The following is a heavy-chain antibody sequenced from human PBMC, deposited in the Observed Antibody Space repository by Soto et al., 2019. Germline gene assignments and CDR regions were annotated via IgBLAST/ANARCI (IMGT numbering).Heavy chain of an antibody. CDR1: GFTVSSNY. Sequence: EVQLVESGGGLVQPGGSLRLSCAASGFTVSSNYMSWVRQAPGKRLEWVSLIYSGGSTYYADSVKGRFTISRDNSKNTLYLQMNSLRAEDTAVYYCARDPPYYDFRLVVRGQGTTVIVSS. CDR2: IYSGGST. V-gene: IGHV3-66*01. D-gene: IGHD3-3*01. CDR3: ARDPPYYDFRLVV. J-gene: IGHJ6*02.